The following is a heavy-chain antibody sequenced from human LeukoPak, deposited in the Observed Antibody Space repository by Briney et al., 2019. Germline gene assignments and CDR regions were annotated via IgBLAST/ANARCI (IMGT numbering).Heavy chain of an antibody. V-gene: IGHV3-48*04. Sequence: GGSLRLSCVASGFTFSSYSMNWVRQAPGKGLEWVSYISTSSTIHYADSVKGRFTISRDNAKNSLYLQMNSLRAEDTAVYYCARAAGSYAYFDYWGQGTLVTVSS. J-gene: IGHJ4*02. D-gene: IGHD3-16*01. CDR3: ARAAGSYAYFDY. CDR1: GFTFSSYS. CDR2: ISTSSTI.